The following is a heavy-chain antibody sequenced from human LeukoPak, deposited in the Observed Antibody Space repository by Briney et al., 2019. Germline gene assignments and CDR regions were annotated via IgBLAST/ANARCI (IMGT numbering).Heavy chain of an antibody. V-gene: IGHV3-7*01. CDR1: GFSITNYW. D-gene: IGHD3-3*01. CDR2: IKQDGSEK. Sequence: GGSLRLSCVASGFSITNYWMTWVRQAPGKGLEWVANIKQDGSEKNYVDSVKGRFTSSRDNAKNLLYLQMNRLRVEDTAVYYCARDRGRGLDFWSLLRAYFDYWGQGTLVTVSS. CDR3: ARDRGRGLDFWSLLRAYFDY. J-gene: IGHJ4*02.